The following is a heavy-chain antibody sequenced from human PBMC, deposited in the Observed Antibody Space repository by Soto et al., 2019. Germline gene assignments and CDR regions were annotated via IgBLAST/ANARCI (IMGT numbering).Heavy chain of an antibody. D-gene: IGHD6-13*01. J-gene: IGHJ4*02. CDR2: FDPDDGET. Sequence: ASVKVSCKVSGYTLTELSMHWVRQAPGKGLEWMGGFDPDDGETIYAQKLQGRVTMTTDTSTSTAYMELRSLRSDDTAVYYCARDRQQLDYWGQGTLVTVSS. V-gene: IGHV1-24*01. CDR1: GYTLTELS. CDR3: ARDRQQLDY.